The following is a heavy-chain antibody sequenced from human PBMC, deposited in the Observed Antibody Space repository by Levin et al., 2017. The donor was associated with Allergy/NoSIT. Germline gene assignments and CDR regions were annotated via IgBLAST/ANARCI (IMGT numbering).Heavy chain of an antibody. CDR1: GFPFSSYA. Sequence: LSLTCAASGFPFSSYAMSWVRQAPGKGLEWVSAISGSGGSTYYADSVKGRFTISRDNSKNTLYLQMNSLRAEDTAVYYCASTLMIDTLDAFDIWGQGTMVTVSS. V-gene: IGHV3-23*01. CDR2: ISGSGGST. D-gene: IGHD2-21*01. CDR3: ASTLMIDTLDAFDI. J-gene: IGHJ3*02.